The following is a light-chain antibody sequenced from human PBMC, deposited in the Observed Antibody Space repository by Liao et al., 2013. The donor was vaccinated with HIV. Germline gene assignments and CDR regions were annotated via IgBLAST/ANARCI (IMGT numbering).Light chain of an antibody. V-gene: IGLV3-25*02. CDR3: QMWDHTSDHVV. J-gene: IGLJ2*01. CDR1: VLPKQY. CDR2: RDN. Sequence: SYELTQPPSVSVSPGQTARITCSGDVLPKQYAHWYQQKPGQAPVLVICRDNERPSGIPERFSGSNSVNTATLTITTVEAGDEADYYCQMWDHTSDHVVFGGGTRLTVL.